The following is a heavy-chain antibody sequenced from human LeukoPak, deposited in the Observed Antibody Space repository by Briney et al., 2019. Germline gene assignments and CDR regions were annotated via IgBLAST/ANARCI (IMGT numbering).Heavy chain of an antibody. CDR3: ARDGIAAALNFQH. V-gene: IGHV3-7*01. Sequence: GGSLRLSCVASGFTFSSYWMTWVRQAPGKGLEWVANIKTDGSQIYYVDSVKGRFTISRDNAKNSLYLQMNSLRAEDTAVYYCARDGIAAALNFQHWGQGTLVTVSS. D-gene: IGHD6-13*01. CDR1: GFTFSSYW. J-gene: IGHJ1*01. CDR2: IKTDGSQI.